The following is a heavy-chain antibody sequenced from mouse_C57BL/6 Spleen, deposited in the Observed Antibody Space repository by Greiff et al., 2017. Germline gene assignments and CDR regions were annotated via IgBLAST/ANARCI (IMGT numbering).Heavy chain of an antibody. Sequence: EVQVVESEGGLVQPGSSMKLSCTASGFTFSDYYMAWVRQVPEKGLEWVANINYDGSSTYYLDSLKSRFIISRDNAKNILYLQMSSLKSEDTATYYCARDTEYYAMDYWGQGTSVTVSS. CDR1: GFTFSDYY. V-gene: IGHV5-16*01. J-gene: IGHJ4*01. CDR3: ARDTEYYAMDY. CDR2: INYDGSST.